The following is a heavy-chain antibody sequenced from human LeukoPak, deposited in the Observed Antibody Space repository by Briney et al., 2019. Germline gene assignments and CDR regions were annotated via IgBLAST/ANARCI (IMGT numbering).Heavy chain of an antibody. CDR3: ARGVDYYGV. V-gene: IGHV4-34*01. Sequence: SETLSLTCAVYGGSFSGYSWNWIRQPPVKGLEWIGEINHSGGTNYNPSLKSRVTISVDTSKKQFSLKLSPVTAADTALYYCARGVDYYGVWGQGTLVAVSS. J-gene: IGHJ4*02. D-gene: IGHD3-10*01. CDR2: INHSGGT. CDR1: GGSFSGYS.